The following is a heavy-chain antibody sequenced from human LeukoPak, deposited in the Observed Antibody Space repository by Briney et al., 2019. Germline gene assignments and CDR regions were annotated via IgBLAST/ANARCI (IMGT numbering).Heavy chain of an antibody. V-gene: IGHV1-69*04. Sequence: GASAKVSCKASGYTFTGYYMHWVRQAPGQGLEWMGRIIPILGVANYAQKFQGRVTITADKSTSTAYMELSSLRSEDTAVYYCARGRDGYTGGDYWGQGTLVTASS. D-gene: IGHD5-24*01. CDR3: ARGRDGYTGGDY. CDR1: GYTFTGYY. J-gene: IGHJ4*02. CDR2: IIPILGVA.